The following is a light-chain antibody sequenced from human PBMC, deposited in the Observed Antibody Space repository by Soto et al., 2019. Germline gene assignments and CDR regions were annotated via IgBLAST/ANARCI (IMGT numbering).Light chain of an antibody. CDR1: QSITNY. J-gene: IGKJ2*01. Sequence: DIQMTQSPSSLSVSVGDRVTITCRASQSITNYLNWYHQKPGKAPKLLVYAASSLQSGVPSRFSGNGSGTDCSLTISSLQPEDFATYYCQQSDSYPYTFGHGTKLEIK. CDR2: AAS. CDR3: QQSDSYPYT. V-gene: IGKV1-39*01.